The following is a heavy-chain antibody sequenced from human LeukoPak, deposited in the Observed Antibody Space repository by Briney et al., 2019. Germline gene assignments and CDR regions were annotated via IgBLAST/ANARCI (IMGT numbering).Heavy chain of an antibody. CDR3: ARETNGYYDH. D-gene: IGHD3-22*01. CDR2: IYPSGST. J-gene: IGHJ4*02. CDR1: GDSISIYY. V-gene: IGHV4-4*07. Sequence: SETLSLTCTVSGDSISIYYWSWIRQPAGKGLEWIGRIYPSGSTNYNPSLKSRVTISVDTSKNQFSLKLSSVTAADTAVYFCARETNGYYDHWGQGTLVTVSS.